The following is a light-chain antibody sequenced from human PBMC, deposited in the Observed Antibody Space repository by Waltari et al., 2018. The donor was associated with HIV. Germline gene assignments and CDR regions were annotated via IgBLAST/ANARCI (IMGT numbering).Light chain of an antibody. V-gene: IGKV1-5*03. CDR3: QYYNTYSRT. J-gene: IGKJ2*02. CDR2: KAS. CDR1: QSISSW. Sequence: DIQMTQSTSTQSASVGDRVTITCRASQSISSWLAWYQMKPGKVPKLLIYKASSLESGVSSRFSGSGSGTEFTLTISSLQPDDFATYYCQYYNTYSRTFGQGTKVEL.